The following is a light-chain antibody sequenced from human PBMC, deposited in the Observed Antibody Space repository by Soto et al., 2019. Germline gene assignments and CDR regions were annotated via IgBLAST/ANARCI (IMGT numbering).Light chain of an antibody. V-gene: IGLV1-44*01. CDR3: AAWDDSLNDYV. J-gene: IGLJ1*01. Sequence: QSVLTQPPSASGTPGQRVTISCSGSSSNVGSNTVNWFQHLPGTAPKLLIYINNQRPSGVPDRFSGSKSGTSAYLAISGLQSEDEADYYCAAWDDSLNDYVFGTGTKVTVL. CDR2: INN. CDR1: SSNVGSNT.